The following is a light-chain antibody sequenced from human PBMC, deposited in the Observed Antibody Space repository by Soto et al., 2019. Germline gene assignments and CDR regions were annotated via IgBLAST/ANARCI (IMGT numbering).Light chain of an antibody. V-gene: IGKV3-15*01. CDR1: QSVSNN. Sequence: EIVMTQSPATLSVSPGERATLSCRASQSVSNNLAWYQQKPGQAPRLLLYGASTRAAGLPARFSGSGSGTEFTLTLTSLQSEDVALFYCQQYNAWPLTFGGGTKVEIK. CDR3: QQYNAWPLT. J-gene: IGKJ4*01. CDR2: GAS.